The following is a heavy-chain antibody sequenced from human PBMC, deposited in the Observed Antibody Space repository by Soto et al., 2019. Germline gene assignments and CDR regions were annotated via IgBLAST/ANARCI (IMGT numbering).Heavy chain of an antibody. CDR2: IYYSGST. J-gene: IGHJ5*02. CDR3: ARDSHPTKHYYDSSEAAFDP. CDR1: GGSISSYD. Sequence: SETLSLTRTVSGGSISSYDWSWIRQPPGKGLEWIGYIYYSGSTNYNPSLKSRVTISVDTSKNQFSLKLSSVTAADTAVYYCARDSHPTKHYYDSSEAAFDPWGQGTLLTVSS. D-gene: IGHD3-22*01. V-gene: IGHV4-59*01.